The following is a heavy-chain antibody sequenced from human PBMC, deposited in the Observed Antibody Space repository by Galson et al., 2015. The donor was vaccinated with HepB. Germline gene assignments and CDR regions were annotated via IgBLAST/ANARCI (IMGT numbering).Heavy chain of an antibody. Sequence: PALVKPTQTLTLTCTFSGFSLSTSGVGVGWIRQPPGKALEWLALIYWDDDKRYSPSLKSRLTITKDTSKNQVVLTMTNMDPVDTATYYCAHSRDSSSWFKGYYFDYWGQGTLVTVSS. CDR3: AHSRDSSSWFKGYYFDY. D-gene: IGHD6-13*01. CDR1: GFSLSTSGVG. V-gene: IGHV2-5*02. J-gene: IGHJ4*02. CDR2: IYWDDDK.